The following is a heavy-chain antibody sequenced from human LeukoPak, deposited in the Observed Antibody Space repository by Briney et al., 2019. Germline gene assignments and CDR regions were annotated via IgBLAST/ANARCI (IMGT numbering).Heavy chain of an antibody. CDR2: ISWNSGSI. CDR1: GFTFDDYG. J-gene: IGHJ3*02. V-gene: IGHV3-9*03. CDR3: AKVGYCSGGSCYYGAFDI. D-gene: IGHD2-15*01. Sequence: GESLRLSCAASGFTFDDYGMSWVRQAPGKGLEWVSGISWNSGSIGYADSVKGRFTISRDNAKNSLYLQMNSLRAEDMALYYCAKVGYCSGGSCYYGAFDIWGQGTMVTVSS.